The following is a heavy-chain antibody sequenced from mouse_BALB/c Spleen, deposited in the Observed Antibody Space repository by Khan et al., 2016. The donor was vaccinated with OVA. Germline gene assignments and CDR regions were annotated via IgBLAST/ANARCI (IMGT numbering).Heavy chain of an antibody. CDR2: IRLKSNNYAT. Sequence: EVQLQESGGGLVQPGGSMKLSCVASGLTFSNYWMNWVRQSPEKGLEWVAEIRLKSNNYATHYAESVKGRFTISRDDSKSSVYLQMNNLRAEETGIYYCTTGFAYWGQGTLVTVSA. CDR3: TTGFAY. J-gene: IGHJ3*01. CDR1: GLTFSNYW. V-gene: IGHV6-6*02.